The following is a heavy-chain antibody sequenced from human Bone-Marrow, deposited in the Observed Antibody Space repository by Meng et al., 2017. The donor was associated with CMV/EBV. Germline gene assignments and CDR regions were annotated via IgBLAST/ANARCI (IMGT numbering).Heavy chain of an antibody. J-gene: IGHJ5*02. CDR1: GFTFSSYA. CDR3: ARAFSRSGFDNWFDP. CDR2: ISYDGSNK. Sequence: GGSLRLSCAASGFTFSSYAMHWVRQAPGKGLEWVAVISYDGSNKYYADSVKGRFTISRDNAKNSLYLQMNSLRAEDTAVYYCARAFSRSGFDNWFDPWGQGTRVTVSS. D-gene: IGHD3-3*01. V-gene: IGHV3-30-3*01.